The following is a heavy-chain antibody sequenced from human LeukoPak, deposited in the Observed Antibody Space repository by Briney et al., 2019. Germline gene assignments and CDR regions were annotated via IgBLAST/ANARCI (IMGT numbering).Heavy chain of an antibody. V-gene: IGHV1-2*02. Sequence: GASVKVSCKASGYTFTGYYMHWVRQAPGQGREWMGWINPNSGGTNYAQKFQGRVTMTRDTSISTAYMELSRLRSDDTAVYYCARDLGGITMIVIAMDVWGKGTTVTVSS. CDR1: GYTFTGYY. J-gene: IGHJ6*03. CDR2: INPNSGGT. D-gene: IGHD3-22*01. CDR3: ARDLGGITMIVIAMDV.